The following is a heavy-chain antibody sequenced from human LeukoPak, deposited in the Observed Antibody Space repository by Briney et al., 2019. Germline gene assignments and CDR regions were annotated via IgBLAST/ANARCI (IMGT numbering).Heavy chain of an antibody. Sequence: SQILSLTCAISGDSGSSNSDAWNWIRQSPSKGLEWLGRTYYRSKWYNDYAVSVKSRITINPDTSKNQFSLQLNSVTPEDTAVYYCAREHLMLRAFDIWGQGTMVTVSS. J-gene: IGHJ3*02. V-gene: IGHV6-1*01. CDR3: AREHLMLRAFDI. CDR2: TYYRSKWYN. CDR1: GDSGSSNSDA. D-gene: IGHD2-8*01.